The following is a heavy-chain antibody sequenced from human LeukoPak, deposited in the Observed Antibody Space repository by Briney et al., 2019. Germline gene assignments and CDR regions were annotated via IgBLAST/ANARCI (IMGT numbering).Heavy chain of an antibody. V-gene: IGHV3-23*01. CDR2: ITGSGGST. D-gene: IGHD4-17*01. J-gene: IGHJ4*02. Sequence: GGSLRLSCAASGFTFSSYAMTWVRQAPGKGLEWVSAITGSGGSTCYADSVKGRFTISRDNSKNTLYLQMNSLRAEDTAVYYCAKKGIYGDLDYWGQGTLVTVSS. CDR1: GFTFSSYA. CDR3: AKKGIYGDLDY.